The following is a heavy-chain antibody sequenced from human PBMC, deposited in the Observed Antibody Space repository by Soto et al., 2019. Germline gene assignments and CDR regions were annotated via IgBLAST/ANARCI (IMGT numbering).Heavy chain of an antibody. Sequence: QVQLVQSGAEVKKPGSSVKVSCKASGGTFSSYTISWVRQAPGQGLEGMGRIIPILGIANYAQKFDGRVTITADHSTSTAYMELSSLRSEDTAVYYCARPMAGSGYYFALNYWGQGTLVTVSA. V-gene: IGHV1-69*02. D-gene: IGHD3-22*01. CDR2: IIPILGIA. CDR3: ARPMAGSGYYFALNY. CDR1: GGTFSSYT. J-gene: IGHJ4*02.